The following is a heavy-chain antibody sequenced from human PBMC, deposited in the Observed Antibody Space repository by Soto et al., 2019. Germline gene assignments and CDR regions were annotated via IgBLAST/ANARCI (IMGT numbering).Heavy chain of an antibody. D-gene: IGHD3-10*01. Sequence: ASVKVSCKASGYTFTSYGISWVRQAPGQGLEWMGWISAYNGNTNYAQKLQGRVTMTIDTSTSTAYMELRSLRSDDTAVYYCAKAVLLWFGELSPFDYWGQGTRVTVSS. CDR3: AKAVLLWFGELSPFDY. V-gene: IGHV1-18*01. CDR1: GYTFTSYG. CDR2: ISAYNGNT. J-gene: IGHJ4*02.